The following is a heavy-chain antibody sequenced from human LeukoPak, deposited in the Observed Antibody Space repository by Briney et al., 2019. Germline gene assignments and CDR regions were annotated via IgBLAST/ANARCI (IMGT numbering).Heavy chain of an antibody. V-gene: IGHV3-23*01. D-gene: IGHD5-24*01. Sequence: GGSLRLSCAASGFTFSSYAMNWVRQAPGKGLEWVSTISGGGGSTYYADSVKGRFTISRDNSKNTLYLHMNSLRAEDTAVYYCAKGRRDGYNFDFDYWGQGTLVTVSS. CDR1: GFTFSSYA. CDR2: ISGGGGST. CDR3: AKGRRDGYNFDFDY. J-gene: IGHJ4*02.